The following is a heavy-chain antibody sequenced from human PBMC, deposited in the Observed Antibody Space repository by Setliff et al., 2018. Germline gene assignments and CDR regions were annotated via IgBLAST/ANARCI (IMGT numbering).Heavy chain of an antibody. V-gene: IGHV3-66*01. Sequence: GGSLRLSCAASGLPVSGNYMSWVRQAPGKGPEWVSIIYSDGRTFYADSVKGRFLISRDNSKDTLYLQMSSLRAEDTAVYYCARGYSGYDYLKPVDYWGQGTLVTVSS. CDR2: IYSDGRT. D-gene: IGHD5-12*01. CDR1: GLPVSGNY. J-gene: IGHJ4*02. CDR3: ARGYSGYDYLKPVDY.